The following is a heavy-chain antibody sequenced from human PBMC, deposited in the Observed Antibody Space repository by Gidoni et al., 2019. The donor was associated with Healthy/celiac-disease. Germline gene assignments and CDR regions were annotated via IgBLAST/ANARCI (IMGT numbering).Heavy chain of an antibody. CDR1: GFTLSSYA. CDR3: AREGIQLWNLDY. CDR2: ISYDGSNK. D-gene: IGHD5-18*01. V-gene: IGHV3-30-3*01. J-gene: IGHJ4*02. Sequence: QVQLVESGGGVVQPGRSLRLSCAASGFTLSSYAMHWVRQAPGKGLEWVAVISYDGSNKYYADSVKGRFTISRDNSKNTLYLQMNSLRAEDTAVYYCAREGIQLWNLDYWGQGTLVTVSS.